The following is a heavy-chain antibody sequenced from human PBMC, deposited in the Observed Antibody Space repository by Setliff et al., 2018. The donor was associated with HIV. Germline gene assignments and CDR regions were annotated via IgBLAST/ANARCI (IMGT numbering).Heavy chain of an antibody. D-gene: IGHD4-17*01. V-gene: IGHV1-46*01. J-gene: IGHJ4*02. CDR3: AIGSVTTKDY. CDR1: GYTFTSYY. CDR2: INPSGGST. Sequence: ASVKVSCKASGYTFTSYYMHWVRQAPGQGLEWMGIINPSGGSTSYARNFQGRVTMTRDTSTSTVYMELSSLGCEDTAVYYCAIGSVTTKDYWGQGTLVTVSS.